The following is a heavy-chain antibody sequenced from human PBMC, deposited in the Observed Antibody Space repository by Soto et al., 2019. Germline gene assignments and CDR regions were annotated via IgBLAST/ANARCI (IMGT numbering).Heavy chain of an antibody. Sequence: QVQLVESGGGVVQPGRSLKLSCAASGFTFSSYAMHWVRQAPGKGLEWVAVISYDGSNKYYADSVKGRFTMVRDNSKNTLYLKMISLRAEDTAVYYCARYGWIQYYGMDVWGRGTTVAVSS. J-gene: IGHJ6*02. CDR2: ISYDGSNK. V-gene: IGHV3-30-3*01. CDR3: ARYGWIQYYGMDV. D-gene: IGHD5-18*01. CDR1: GFTFSSYA.